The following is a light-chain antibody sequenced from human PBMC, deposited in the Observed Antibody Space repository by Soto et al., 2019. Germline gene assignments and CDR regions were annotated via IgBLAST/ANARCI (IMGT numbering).Light chain of an antibody. CDR1: QGIGNA. J-gene: IGKJ1*01. Sequence: IKIRQSPSALSAYVGDRVTISCRASQGIGNALGWYQQKPGKPPKVLIYAASGLVTGVPPTFSGSGSGTEFTLTIFFLQPDALETYLGQHYDSFSSTFAQGA. CDR3: QHYDSFSST. V-gene: IGKV1-17*01. CDR2: AAS.